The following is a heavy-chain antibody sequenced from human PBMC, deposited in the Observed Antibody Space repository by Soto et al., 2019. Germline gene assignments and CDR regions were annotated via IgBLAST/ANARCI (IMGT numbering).Heavy chain of an antibody. V-gene: IGHV1-8*01. Sequence: ASVKVSCKASGYTFTSYDINWVRQATGQGLEWMGWMNPNSGNTGYAQKFQGRVTMTRNTSISTAYMELSSLRSEDTAVYYCARGRDHFFCLGSYSDSFVIWGQGTMVTVSS. CDR1: GYTFTSYD. CDR2: MNPNSGNT. J-gene: IGHJ3*02. D-gene: IGHD3-10*02. CDR3: ARGRDHFFCLGSYSDSFVI.